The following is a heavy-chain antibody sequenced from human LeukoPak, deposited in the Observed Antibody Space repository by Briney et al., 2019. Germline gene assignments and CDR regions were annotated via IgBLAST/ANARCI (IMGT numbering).Heavy chain of an antibody. CDR2: ISHDGGNQ. D-gene: IGHD3-10*01. V-gene: IGHV3-30*18. J-gene: IGHJ4*02. Sequence: GGSLRLSCAASGFTVSSNYMSWVRQAPGKGLEWVAVISHDGGNQYYADSVKGRFTISRDNSKNTLYLQMNSLRAEDTAVYYCAQEDYFGSGSYPSHWGQGTLVTVSS. CDR1: GFTVSSNY. CDR3: AQEDYFGSGSYPSH.